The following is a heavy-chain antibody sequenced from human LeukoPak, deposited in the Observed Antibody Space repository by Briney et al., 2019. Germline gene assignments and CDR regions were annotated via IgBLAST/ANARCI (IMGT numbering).Heavy chain of an antibody. V-gene: IGHV1-2*02. J-gene: IGHJ4*02. CDR3: ARTLSMVRGVIMNLYYFDY. CDR1: GYIFSAYN. Sequence: ASVKVSCKASGYIFSAYNIHWVRQAPGQGLEWMGWINPNTGDTYYADNFQGRVTMTRDTSISTAYMELSRLRSDDTAVYYCARTLSMVRGVIMNLYYFDYWGQGTLVTVSS. D-gene: IGHD3-10*01. CDR2: INPNTGDT.